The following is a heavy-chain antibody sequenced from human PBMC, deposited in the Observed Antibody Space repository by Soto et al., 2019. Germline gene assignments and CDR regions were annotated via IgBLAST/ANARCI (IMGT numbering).Heavy chain of an antibody. CDR1: GYTFTSYY. Sequence: ASVKVSCKASGYTFTSYYMHWVRQAPGQGLEWMGIINPSGGSTSYAQKFQGRVTMTRDTSTSTVYMELSSLRSEDTAVYYCARDTSVLRFLEWSTDAFAIWGQGTMVTVSS. D-gene: IGHD3-3*01. CDR3: ARDTSVLRFLEWSTDAFAI. V-gene: IGHV1-46*03. J-gene: IGHJ3*02. CDR2: INPSGGST.